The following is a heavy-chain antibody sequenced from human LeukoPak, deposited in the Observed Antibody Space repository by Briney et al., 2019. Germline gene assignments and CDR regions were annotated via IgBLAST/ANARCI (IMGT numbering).Heavy chain of an antibody. CDR1: GYTFTGYY. V-gene: IGHV1-2*04. CDR3: ARVKIGPGAYYGMDV. CDR2: INPNSGGT. D-gene: IGHD2-21*01. J-gene: IGHJ6*02. Sequence: ASVKVSCKASGYTFTGYYMHWVRQAPGQGLEWMGWINPNSGGTNYAQKFQGWVTMTRDTSISTAYMELSRLRSDDTAVYYCARVKIGPGAYYGMDVWGQGTTVTVSS.